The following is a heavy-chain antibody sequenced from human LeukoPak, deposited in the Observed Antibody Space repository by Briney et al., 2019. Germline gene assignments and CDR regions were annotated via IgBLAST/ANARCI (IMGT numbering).Heavy chain of an antibody. CDR3: AREISVIVGATGLDY. J-gene: IGHJ4*02. CDR1: GFTFNDYD. CDR2: ISSSGSTI. Sequence: GGSLRLSCAGSGFTFNDYDMNWVRQAPGKGLEWVSYISSSGSTIYYADSVKGRFTISRDNAKNSLYLQMNSLRAEDTAVYYCAREISVIVGATGLDYWGQGTLVTVSS. V-gene: IGHV3-48*03. D-gene: IGHD1-26*01.